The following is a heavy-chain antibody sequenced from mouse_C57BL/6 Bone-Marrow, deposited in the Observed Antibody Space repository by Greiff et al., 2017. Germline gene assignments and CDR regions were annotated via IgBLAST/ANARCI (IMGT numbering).Heavy chain of an antibody. V-gene: IGHV1-26*01. CDR2: INPNNGGT. Sequence: EVQLQQSGPELVKPGASVKISCKASGYTFTDYYMNWVKQSHGKSLEWIGDINPNNGGTSYNQKFKGKATLTVDKSSSTAYMELRSLTSEDSAVYYCARRGGFYSNAWFGYWGQGTLVTVSA. CDR3: ARRGGFYSNAWFGY. CDR1: GYTFTDYY. J-gene: IGHJ3*01. D-gene: IGHD2-5*01.